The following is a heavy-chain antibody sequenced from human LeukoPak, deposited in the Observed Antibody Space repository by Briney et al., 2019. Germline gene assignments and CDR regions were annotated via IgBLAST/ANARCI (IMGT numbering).Heavy chain of an antibody. CDR3: AKDLVASNYGGGSFDY. J-gene: IGHJ4*02. CDR1: GFTFSNYY. D-gene: IGHD4-11*01. V-gene: IGHV3-11*01. Sequence: PGGSLRLSCAASGFTFSNYYMSWVRQAPGKGLEWVSYISSSGSTIYHAASVKGRFTISRDNAKNSLYLQMNSLRADDTAVYYCAKDLVASNYGGGSFDYWGQGTLVSVSS. CDR2: ISSSGSTI.